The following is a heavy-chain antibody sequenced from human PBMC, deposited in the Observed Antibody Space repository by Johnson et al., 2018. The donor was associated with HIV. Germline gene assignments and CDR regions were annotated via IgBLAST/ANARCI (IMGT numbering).Heavy chain of an antibody. V-gene: IGHV3-23*04. J-gene: IGHJ3*01. D-gene: IGHD6-13*01. CDR1: GFTFSSYA. CDR2: ISGSGGST. CDR3: AKDQWTSSWTNDAFDF. Sequence: VQLVESGGGLVQPGGSLRLSCAASGFTFSSYAMSWVRQAPGKGLEWVSAISGSGGSTFYADSAKGRFTISRDSSKNTLYLQMNSLRAEDTAVYYCAKDQWTSSWTNDAFDFWGQGTMVTVSS.